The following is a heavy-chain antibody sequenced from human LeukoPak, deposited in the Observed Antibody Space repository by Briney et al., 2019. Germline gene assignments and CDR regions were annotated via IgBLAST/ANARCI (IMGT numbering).Heavy chain of an antibody. CDR3: ARDRGGFGVVVPAAMGSPSSYYYYMDV. V-gene: IGHV4-59*12. CDR1: SDSISGYY. D-gene: IGHD2-2*01. Sequence: SETLSLTCSVSSDSISGYYWSWLRQPPGKGLEWIGYIYYSGNTYYNPSLKSRVTISVDTSKNQFSLKLSSVTAADTAVYYCARDRGGFGVVVPAAMGSPSSYYYYMDVWGKGTTVTISS. CDR2: IYYSGNT. J-gene: IGHJ6*03.